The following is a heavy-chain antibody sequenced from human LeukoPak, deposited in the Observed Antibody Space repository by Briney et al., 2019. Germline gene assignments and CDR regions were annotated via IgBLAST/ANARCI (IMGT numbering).Heavy chain of an antibody. J-gene: IGHJ4*02. CDR2: ISSSSSTI. CDR1: GFTFSSYS. D-gene: IGHD5-12*01. CDR3: ARDPSIVATIYFDY. V-gene: IGHV3-48*01. Sequence: PGGSLRLSCAPSGFTFSSYSMSWVRQAPGKGLEWVSYISSSSSTIYYADSVKGRFTISRDNAKNSLYLQMNSLRAEDTAVYYCARDPSIVATIYFDYWGQGTLVTVSS.